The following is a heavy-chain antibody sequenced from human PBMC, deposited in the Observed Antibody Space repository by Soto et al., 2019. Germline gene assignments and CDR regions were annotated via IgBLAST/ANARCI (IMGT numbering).Heavy chain of an antibody. Sequence: EVQLVESGGGLVQRGGSLRLSCVASGFNFNIYWMTWVRQAPGKGLEWVATINQDGSEKHSVDSVKGRFAISRDNAQQSLYLQMNSLGLEDTAIYYCAKVGILDTEMISDWGQGTRVTVFS. V-gene: IGHV3-7*03. D-gene: IGHD3-16*01. CDR3: AKVGILDTEMISD. CDR2: INQDGSEK. J-gene: IGHJ4*02. CDR1: GFNFNIYW.